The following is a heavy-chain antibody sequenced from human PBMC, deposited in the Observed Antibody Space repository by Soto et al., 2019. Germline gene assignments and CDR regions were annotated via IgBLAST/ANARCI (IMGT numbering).Heavy chain of an antibody. CDR3: ANQGVGNGDYYFDY. CDR1: GFTFSSYA. J-gene: IGHJ4*02. D-gene: IGHD4-17*01. V-gene: IGHV3-23*01. Sequence: GGSLRLSCAASGFTFSSYAMSWVRQAPGKGLEWVSAISGSGGSTYYADSVKGRFTISRDNSKNTLYLQMNSLRAEDTAVYYCANQGVGNGDYYFDYWGQGTLVTVSS. CDR2: ISGSGGST.